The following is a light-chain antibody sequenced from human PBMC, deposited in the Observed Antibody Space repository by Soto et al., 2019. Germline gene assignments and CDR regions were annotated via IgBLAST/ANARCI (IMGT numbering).Light chain of an antibody. CDR1: QSIDRW. CDR3: QHYNSYSEA. V-gene: IGKV1-5*03. CDR2: KAS. Sequence: DIHMSQSPSTLPASVGYRFTITCRASQSIDRWLAWYQQRPGKAPKLLIYKASSLKSGVPSRFRGSGSGTEFTLTISSLQPDDFATYYCQHYNSYSEAFGQGTKVDIK. J-gene: IGKJ1*01.